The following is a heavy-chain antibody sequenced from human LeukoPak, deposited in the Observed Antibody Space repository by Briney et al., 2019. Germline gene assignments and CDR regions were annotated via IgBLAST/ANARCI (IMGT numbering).Heavy chain of an antibody. Sequence: GGSLRLSCAASGFTFSSYSMHWVRQAPGKGLEWVSYICYGRSNIYYADSVKGRFTISRDNSKNSLHLQMNSLRAEDTAVYYCARDRSRSAFDPWGQGTLVTVST. CDR3: ARDRSRSAFDP. V-gene: IGHV3-48*01. CDR2: ICYGRSNI. J-gene: IGHJ5*02. D-gene: IGHD3-3*01. CDR1: GFTFSSYS.